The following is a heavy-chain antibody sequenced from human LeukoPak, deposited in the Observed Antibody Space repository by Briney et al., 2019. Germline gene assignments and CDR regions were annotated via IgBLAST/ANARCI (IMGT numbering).Heavy chain of an antibody. J-gene: IGHJ2*01. CDR1: GFTFSNYW. CDR2: LKQDGSEM. V-gene: IGHV3-7*01. Sequence: GGSLRLSCAASGFTFSNYWMSWVRQAPGKELEWLANLKQDGSEMYYVDSVKGRFTISRDNGKNSLYLQINSLRADDTAVYYCARDQGSMTVVLTTNWYFDLWGRGTLVTVSS. D-gene: IGHD3-22*01. CDR3: ARDQGSMTVVLTTNWYFDL.